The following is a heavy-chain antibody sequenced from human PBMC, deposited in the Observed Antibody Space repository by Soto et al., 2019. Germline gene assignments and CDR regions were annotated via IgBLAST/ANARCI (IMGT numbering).Heavy chain of an antibody. CDR2: INHSGST. Sequence: QVQLQQWGAGLLKPSETLSLTCAVYGGSFSGYYWSWIRQPPGKGLEWIGEINHSGSTNYNPSLKRRVTISVDTSKNQFSLKLSSVTAADTAVYYCARGGILYALQHWGQGTLVTVSS. CDR1: GGSFSGYY. V-gene: IGHV4-34*01. D-gene: IGHD2-8*01. CDR3: ARGGILYALQH. J-gene: IGHJ1*01.